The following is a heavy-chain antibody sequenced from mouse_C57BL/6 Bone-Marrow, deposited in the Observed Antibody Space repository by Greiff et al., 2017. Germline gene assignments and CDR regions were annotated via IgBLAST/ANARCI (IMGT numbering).Heavy chain of an antibody. D-gene: IGHD1-1*01. J-gene: IGHJ2*01. CDR3: ASDYYGSSPYYFDY. CDR1: GYTFTSYW. Sequence: VQLQQPGAELVMPGASVKLSCKASGYTFTSYWMHWVKQRPGQGLEWIGEFDPSDSYTNYNQKFKGKSTLTVAKSSSTAYMQLSSLTSEDSAVYYCASDYYGSSPYYFDYGGQGTTLTVSS. CDR2: FDPSDSYT. V-gene: IGHV1-69*01.